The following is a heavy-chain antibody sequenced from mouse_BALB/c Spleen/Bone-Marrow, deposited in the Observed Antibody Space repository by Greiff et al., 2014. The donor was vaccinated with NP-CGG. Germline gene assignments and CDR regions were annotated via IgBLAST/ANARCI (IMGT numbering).Heavy chain of an antibody. J-gene: IGHJ1*01. CDR3: ARILYWYFDV. Sequence: LQESGPELVKPGASVKISCKASGYTFTDYYINWVKQKPGQGLEWIGWIYPGSGNTKYNEKFKGKATLTVDTSSSTAYMQLSSLTSEDTAVYFCARILYWYFDVWGAGTTVTVSS. CDR2: IYPGSGNT. V-gene: IGHV1-84*02. CDR1: GYTFTDYY.